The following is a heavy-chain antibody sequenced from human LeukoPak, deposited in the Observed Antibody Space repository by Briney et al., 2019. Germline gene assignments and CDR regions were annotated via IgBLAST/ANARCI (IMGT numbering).Heavy chain of an antibody. D-gene: IGHD3-16*01. Sequence: GGSLRLSCAASGFAVSGNYMSWVRQAPGKGLEWVSVIYSGGRTSYADSVKGRFTVSRDNSKNTLYLQMNSLRAEDTAVYYCAKRARPFGGGFDYWGQGTLVSVSS. CDR3: AKRARPFGGGFDY. J-gene: IGHJ4*02. CDR1: GFAVSGNY. V-gene: IGHV3-53*01. CDR2: IYSGGRT.